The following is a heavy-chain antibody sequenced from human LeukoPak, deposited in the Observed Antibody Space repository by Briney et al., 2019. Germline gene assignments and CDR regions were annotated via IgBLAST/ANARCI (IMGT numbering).Heavy chain of an antibody. CDR1: GGTFSTYA. J-gene: IGHJ3*02. CDR2: ITPILGTA. D-gene: IGHD4-23*01. CDR3: ARSLIDYGGSYDAFDI. V-gene: IGHV1-69*10. Sequence: GASVKVSCKASGGTFSTYAISWVRQAPGQGLEWMGGITPILGTANYAQKFRGRVTINADQSTSTAYMELSSLRSEDTAVYYCARSLIDYGGSYDAFDIWGQGTMVTISS.